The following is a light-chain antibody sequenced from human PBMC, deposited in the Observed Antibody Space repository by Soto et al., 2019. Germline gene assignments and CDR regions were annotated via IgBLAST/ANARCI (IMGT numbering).Light chain of an antibody. V-gene: IGLV1-40*01. CDR1: DSNIGTGFD. CDR2: GDT. CDR3: QSYDSSLSGVL. Sequence: QLVLTQPPSVSGAPGQRVTISCTGSDSNIGTGFDVNWYQQIPGAAPKLLIYGDTHRPSGVPDRFSGSKSGTSASLTITGLQADDEADYYCQSYDSSLSGVLFGGGTKVTVL. J-gene: IGLJ2*01.